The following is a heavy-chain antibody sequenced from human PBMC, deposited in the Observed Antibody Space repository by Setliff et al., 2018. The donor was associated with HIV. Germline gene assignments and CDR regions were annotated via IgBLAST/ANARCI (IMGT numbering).Heavy chain of an antibody. CDR3: ARSRPYNSALDY. CDR2: IYSDGST. Sequence: GGSLRLSCAASGFTFSPYAMHWVRQAPGKGLEWVSTIYSDGSTYHRDSVKGRFTLSRDNSKNTVYLQVGSLRPDDTAMHYCARSRPYNSALDYWGQGTLVTVSS. CDR1: GFTFSPYA. J-gene: IGHJ4*02. D-gene: IGHD6-25*01. V-gene: IGHV3-NL1*01.